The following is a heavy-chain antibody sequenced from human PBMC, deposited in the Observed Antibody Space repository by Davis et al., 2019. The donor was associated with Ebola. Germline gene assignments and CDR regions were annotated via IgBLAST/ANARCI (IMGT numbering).Heavy chain of an antibody. Sequence: GESLKISCAASGFTFSDYYMSWIRQAPGKGLEWVSYISSSGSTIYYADSVKGRFTISRDNAKNSLYLQMNSLRAEDTALYYCAKGITGTDYYYYGMDVWGKGTMVTVSS. V-gene: IGHV3-11*01. J-gene: IGHJ6*04. CDR3: AKGITGTDYYYYGMDV. CDR1: GFTFSDYY. CDR2: ISSSGSTI. D-gene: IGHD1-20*01.